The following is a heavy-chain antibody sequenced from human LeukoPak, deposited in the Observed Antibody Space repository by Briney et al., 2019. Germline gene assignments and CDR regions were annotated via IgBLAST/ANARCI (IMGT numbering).Heavy chain of an antibody. CDR2: TYYRSKWYN. Sequence: SQTLSLTCAISGDSVSSNSATWNWIRQSPSRGLEWLGRTYYRSKWYNDYAVSVKSRITINPDTSKNQFSLQLNSVTPEDTAVYYCARDSDMYGVVTENAFDPWGQGTMVTVSS. V-gene: IGHV6-1*01. CDR1: GDSVSSNSAT. CDR3: ARDSDMYGVVTENAFDP. D-gene: IGHD4-23*01. J-gene: IGHJ3*01.